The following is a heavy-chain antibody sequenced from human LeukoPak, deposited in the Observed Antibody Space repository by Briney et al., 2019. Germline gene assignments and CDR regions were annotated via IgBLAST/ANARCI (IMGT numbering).Heavy chain of an antibody. J-gene: IGHJ4*02. CDR1: GGSFSGYY. Sequence: PSETLSLTCAVYGGSFSGYYWSWVRQAPGKGLVWVSRITADGKTTSYADSVKGRFTISRDNAENTLYLQMNSLRAEDTAVYYCARAKRLLPTGWGQGTLVTVSS. CDR3: ARAKRLLPTG. V-gene: IGHV3-74*01. CDR2: ITADGKTT. D-gene: IGHD3-22*01.